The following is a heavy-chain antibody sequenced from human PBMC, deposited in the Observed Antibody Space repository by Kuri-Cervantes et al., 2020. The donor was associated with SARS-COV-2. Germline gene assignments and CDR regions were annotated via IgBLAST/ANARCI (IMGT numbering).Heavy chain of an antibody. D-gene: IGHD2-15*01. V-gene: IGHV3-33*01. CDR1: GFTFSSYG. CDR2: IWYDGSNK. Sequence: GESLKISCAASGFTFSSYGMHWVRQAPAKGLEWVAVIWYDGSNKYYADSVKGRFTISRDNSKNKLDLQMNSLRAEETPVYYCARDRIAPTGWDYYMDVWGKGTTVTVSS. CDR3: ARDRIAPTGWDYYMDV. J-gene: IGHJ6*03.